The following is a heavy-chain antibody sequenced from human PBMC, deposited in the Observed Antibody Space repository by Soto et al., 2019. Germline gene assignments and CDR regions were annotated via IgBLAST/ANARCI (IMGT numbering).Heavy chain of an antibody. CDR2: LSGSGGSK. J-gene: IGHJ4*02. D-gene: IGHD4-17*01. CDR1: GFTFSSYA. Sequence: PGGSLRLSCAASGFTFSSYAMSWVRQAPGKGLEWVSTLSGSGGSKYYADSVKGRFTISRDNSKNTLYLQMNSLRAEDTAVYYCAKSFQGDYPLDYWGQGTLVTVSS. CDR3: AKSFQGDYPLDY. V-gene: IGHV3-23*01.